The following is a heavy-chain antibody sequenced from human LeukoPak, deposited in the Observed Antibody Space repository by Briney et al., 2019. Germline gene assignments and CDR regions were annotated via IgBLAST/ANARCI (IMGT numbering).Heavy chain of an antibody. D-gene: IGHD3-22*01. CDR2: IYYSGST. CDR3: ARLGPRPTYYYDSSGYYHIFDY. V-gene: IGHV4-39*01. J-gene: IGHJ4*02. Sequence: PSETLSLTCTVSGGSISSSSYYWGWIRQPPGKGLEWIGSIYYSGSTYYNPSLKSRVTISVDTSKNQFSLKLSSVTAADTAVYCCARLGPRPTYYYDSSGYYHIFDYWGQGTLVTVSS. CDR1: GGSISSSSYY.